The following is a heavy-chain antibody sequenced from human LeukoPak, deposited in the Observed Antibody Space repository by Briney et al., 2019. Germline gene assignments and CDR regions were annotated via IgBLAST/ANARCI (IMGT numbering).Heavy chain of an antibody. CDR2: ISAYNGNT. CDR1: GYTFTSYG. CDR3: ARDMDTAMVTGFDY. Sequence: ASVKVSCKASGYTFTSYGISWVRQAPGQGLEWMRWISAYNGNTNYAQKLQGRVTMTTDTSTSTAYMELRSLRSDDTAVYYCARDMDTAMVTGFDYWGQGTLVTVSS. J-gene: IGHJ4*02. D-gene: IGHD5-18*01. V-gene: IGHV1-18*01.